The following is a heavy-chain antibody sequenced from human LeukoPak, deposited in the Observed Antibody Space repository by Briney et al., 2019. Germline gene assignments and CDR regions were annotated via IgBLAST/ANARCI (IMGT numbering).Heavy chain of an antibody. CDR2: IKQDGSEK. Sequence: GGSLRLSCAASGFTFSRFWMSWVRQAPGEGLEWVANIKQDGSEKYYVDSVKGRFTISRDNAKNSLYLQMNSLRAEDTAVFYCARDGTYTDYDPDFDIWGQGTLVTVSS. CDR3: ARDGTYTDYDPDFDI. V-gene: IGHV3-7*04. CDR1: GFTFSRFW. J-gene: IGHJ4*02. D-gene: IGHD5-12*01.